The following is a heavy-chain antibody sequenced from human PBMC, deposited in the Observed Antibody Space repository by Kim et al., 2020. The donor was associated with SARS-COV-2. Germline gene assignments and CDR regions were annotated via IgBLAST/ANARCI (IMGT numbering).Heavy chain of an antibody. CDR1: GGSISSGGYY. CDR2: IYYSGST. D-gene: IGHD3-3*01. CDR3: ARDKIRVTIFGVAPRYFDL. V-gene: IGHV4-31*03. J-gene: IGHJ2*01. Sequence: SETLSLTCTVSGGSISSGGYYWSWIRQHPGKGLEWIGYIYYSGSTYYNTSLKSRVTISVDTSKNQFSLKLSSVTAADTAVYYCARDKIRVTIFGVAPRYFDLWGRGTLVTVSS.